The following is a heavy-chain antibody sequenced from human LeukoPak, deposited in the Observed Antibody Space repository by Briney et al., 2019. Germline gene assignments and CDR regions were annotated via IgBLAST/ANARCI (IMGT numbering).Heavy chain of an antibody. CDR2: FDPEDGET. CDR1: GYTLTVLS. CDR3: AIRYSYGRGWWFDT. J-gene: IGHJ5*02. V-gene: IGHV1-24*01. Sequence: ASVKGSCKVSGYTLTVLSMHWVRQAPGKGLEWMGGFDPEDGETIYAQKFQGRVTMTEDTSTDTAYMERSSLRSEDTAVYYCAIRYSYGRGWWFDTWGEGALVTVSS. D-gene: IGHD5-18*01.